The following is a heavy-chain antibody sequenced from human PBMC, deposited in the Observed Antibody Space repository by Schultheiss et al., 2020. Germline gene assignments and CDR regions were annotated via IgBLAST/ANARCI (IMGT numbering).Heavy chain of an antibody. V-gene: IGHV3-15*01. D-gene: IGHD6-13*01. J-gene: IGHJ4*02. CDR1: GFTFSSYA. CDR3: LHTATGSSWYDDY. Sequence: WGSLRLSCAASGFTFSSYAMSWVRQAPGKGLEWVGRIKSKTDGGTTDYAAPVKGRFTISRDDSKNTLYLQMNSLRAEDTAVYYCLHTATGSSWYDDYWGQGTLVTVSS. CDR2: IKSKTDGGTT.